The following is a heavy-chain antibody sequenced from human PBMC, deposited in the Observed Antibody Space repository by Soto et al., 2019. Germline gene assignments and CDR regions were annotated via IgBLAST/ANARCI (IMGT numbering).Heavy chain of an antibody. CDR2: ISAGGGNT. V-gene: IGHV3-23*01. Sequence: EVQLLESGGGLVQPGGSLRLSCVASGFSFSTYAMSWVRQAPGKGLEWVSGISAGGGNTYYADSVGGRFTISRDNSKNTLYLQISSLRAEDTALYYFAKHFEYQLLSWFDPWGQGTLVTVSS. CDR3: AKHFEYQLLSWFDP. CDR1: GFSFSTYA. D-gene: IGHD2-2*01. J-gene: IGHJ5*02.